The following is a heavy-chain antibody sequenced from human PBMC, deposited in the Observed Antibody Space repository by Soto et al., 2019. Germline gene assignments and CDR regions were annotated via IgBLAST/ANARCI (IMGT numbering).Heavy chain of an antibody. Sequence: PSETLSLTCTVSGDSISRYYWSWIWQPPGKGLEWIGYIYYTGTTNYNPSLKSRLTISVDTSKNQFSLRLTSVTAADTAVYYCARQGYYDSSGYDAFDLWGQGTMVTVSS. CDR3: ARQGYYDSSGYDAFDL. V-gene: IGHV4-59*08. CDR1: GDSISRYY. J-gene: IGHJ3*01. D-gene: IGHD3-22*01. CDR2: IYYTGTT.